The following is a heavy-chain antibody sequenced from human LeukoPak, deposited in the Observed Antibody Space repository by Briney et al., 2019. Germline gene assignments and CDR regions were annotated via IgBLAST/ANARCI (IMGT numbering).Heavy chain of an antibody. CDR2: ISYDGSNK. CDR1: GFTFSSYG. CDR3: AKSPFQPRLSLRYFDY. Sequence: GRSLRLSCAASGFTFSSYGMHWVRQAPGKGLEWVAVISYDGSNKYYADSVKGRFTISRDNSKNTLYLQMNSLRAEDTAVYYCAKSPFQPRLSLRYFDYWGQGTLVTVSS. J-gene: IGHJ4*02. V-gene: IGHV3-30*18. D-gene: IGHD2-2*01.